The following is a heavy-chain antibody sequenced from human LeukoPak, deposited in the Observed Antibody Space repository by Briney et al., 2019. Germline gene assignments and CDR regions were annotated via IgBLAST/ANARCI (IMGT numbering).Heavy chain of an antibody. CDR3: ARGVGGIVATIKRYGEPYYFDY. CDR1: GYTFTSYG. D-gene: IGHD5-12*01. CDR2: ISAYNGNT. J-gene: IGHJ4*02. V-gene: IGHV1-18*01. Sequence: ASVKVSCKASGYTFTSYGISWVRQTPGQGLEWMGWISAYNGNTNYAQKFQGRVTITTDESTSTAYMELSSLRSEDTAVYYCARGVGGIVATIKRYGEPYYFDYWGQGTLVTVSS.